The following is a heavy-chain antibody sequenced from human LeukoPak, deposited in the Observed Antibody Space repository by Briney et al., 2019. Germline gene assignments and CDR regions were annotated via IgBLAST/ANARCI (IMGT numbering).Heavy chain of an antibody. CDR1: GFTLSSYA. D-gene: IGHD3-22*01. J-gene: IGHJ4*02. V-gene: IGHV3-30*04. Sequence: GGSLRLSCSASGFTLSSYARHWVRQAPGKELEGGSVISYDGSNKYYADSVKGRFTISRDNSKNTLYLQMNSLRAEDTAVYYCARDLDSSGYYYFDSWGQGTLVTVSS. CDR2: ISYDGSNK. CDR3: ARDLDSSGYYYFDS.